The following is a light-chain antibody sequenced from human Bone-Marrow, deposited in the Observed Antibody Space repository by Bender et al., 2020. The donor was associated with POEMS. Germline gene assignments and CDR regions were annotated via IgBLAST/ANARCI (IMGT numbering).Light chain of an antibody. CDR3: QVWDSGSDLVV. CDR2: NDA. Sequence: SYVLTQPPSVSVAPGQTATITCGGNNIGRKSVHWYQQRPGQAPVLVVYNDADRPSGIPERFSGSNSGNTATLTISRVAAGDEADYYCQVWDSGSDLVVFGVGTKLTVL. J-gene: IGLJ2*01. V-gene: IGLV3-21*02. CDR1: NIGRKS.